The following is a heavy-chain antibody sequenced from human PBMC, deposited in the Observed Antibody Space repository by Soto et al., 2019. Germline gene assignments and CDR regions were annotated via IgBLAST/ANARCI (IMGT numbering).Heavy chain of an antibody. V-gene: IGHV1-69*01. J-gene: IGHJ6*02. CDR1: GVSFNNNG. D-gene: IGHD3-10*01. CDR3: ARVLYYGSGSYSPYGMDV. Sequence: QVQLVQSGAEVKKPGPSVKVSCKTSGVSFNNNGIGWVRQAPGHGLEWMGGVSPPFRTSNYARKFQGRISITADASTGTVNMELSSLTSEDTAQYYCARVLYYGSGSYSPYGMDVWGQGTRVTVSS. CDR2: VSPPFRTS.